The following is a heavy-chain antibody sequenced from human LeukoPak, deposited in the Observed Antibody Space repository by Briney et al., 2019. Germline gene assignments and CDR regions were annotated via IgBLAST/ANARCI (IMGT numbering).Heavy chain of an antibody. CDR2: IWYDGSNK. J-gene: IGHJ4*02. Sequence: GGSLRLSCAASGFTFSSYGIHWVRQAPGEGLEWVAVIWYDGSNKYYADSVKGRFTISRDNSKNTLYLQMNSLRAEDTAVYYCARDLGYNYVALGYWGQGTLVTVSS. CDR1: GFTFSSYG. CDR3: ARDLGYNYVALGY. V-gene: IGHV3-33*01. D-gene: IGHD5-24*01.